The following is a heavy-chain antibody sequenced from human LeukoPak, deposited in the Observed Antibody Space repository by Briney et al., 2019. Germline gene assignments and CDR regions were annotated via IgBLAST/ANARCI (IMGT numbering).Heavy chain of an antibody. CDR1: GYTFSHFG. CDR2: INPNSGGT. V-gene: IGHV1-2*02. CDR3: ARGLWEGDAFDI. D-gene: IGHD1-26*01. J-gene: IGHJ3*02. Sequence: ASVKVSCKTSGYTFSHFGITWVRQAPGQGLEWMGWINPNSGGTNYAQKFQGRVTMTRDTSISTAYMELSRLRSDDTAVYYCARGLWEGDAFDIWGQGTMVTVSS.